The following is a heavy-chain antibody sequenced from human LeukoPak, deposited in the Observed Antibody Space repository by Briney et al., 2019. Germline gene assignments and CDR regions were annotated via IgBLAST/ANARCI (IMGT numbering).Heavy chain of an antibody. CDR1: GGSISSSSYY. D-gene: IGHD4-17*01. J-gene: IGHJ4*02. V-gene: IGHV4-39*07. CDR3: ARGRGYGEKGS. Sequence: SETLSLTCTVSGGSISSSSYYWGWIRQPPGKGLEWIGSIYYSGSTYYNPSLKSRVTISVDTSKNQFSLKLSSVTAADTAVYYCARGRGYGEKGSWGQGTLVTVSS. CDR2: IYYSGST.